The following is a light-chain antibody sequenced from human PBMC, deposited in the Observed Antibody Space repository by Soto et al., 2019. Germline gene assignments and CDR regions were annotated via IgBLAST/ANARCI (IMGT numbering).Light chain of an antibody. J-gene: IGKJ5*01. CDR1: QSVSRY. V-gene: IGKV3-11*01. CDR3: QQYNDWFSIT. CDR2: DES. Sequence: EIVLTQSPATLSLSPGERATLSCRASQSVSRYLAWYQQKPVQAPRLVIYDESNRATGIPARFSGSGSGTEFTLTISSLQPDDFATYYCQQYNDWFSITFGQGTRLEIK.